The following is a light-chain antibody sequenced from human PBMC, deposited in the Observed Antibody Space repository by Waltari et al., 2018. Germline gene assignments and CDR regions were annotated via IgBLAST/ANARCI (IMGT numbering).Light chain of an antibody. J-gene: IGLJ3*02. CDR1: SSTIGNND. Sequence: QSVLTQPPSVSAAPGQKVTISCSGSSSTIGNNDVSWYQQLPGAAPKLLIYDRHKRPSGIPGRFSGSKSGTSATLGITGLQTGDEADYYCGTWDSSLSAWVFGGGTKLTVL. CDR2: DRH. CDR3: GTWDSSLSAWV. V-gene: IGLV1-51*01.